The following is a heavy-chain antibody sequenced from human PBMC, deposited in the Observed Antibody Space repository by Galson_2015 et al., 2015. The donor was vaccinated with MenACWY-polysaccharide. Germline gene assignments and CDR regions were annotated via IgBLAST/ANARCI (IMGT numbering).Heavy chain of an antibody. CDR2: ISGNSAYI. Sequence: SLRLSCAASGFTFDTYRLIWVRQAPGQGLQWVSAISGNSAYIYYADSVKGRFTISRDNAKNSLYLQMNSLRAEDTAIYYCASRTRFRTGSGPEDYWGQGTLATVSS. V-gene: IGHV3-21*01. CDR1: GFTFDTYR. D-gene: IGHD1/OR15-1a*01. CDR3: ASRTRFRTGSGPEDY. J-gene: IGHJ4*02.